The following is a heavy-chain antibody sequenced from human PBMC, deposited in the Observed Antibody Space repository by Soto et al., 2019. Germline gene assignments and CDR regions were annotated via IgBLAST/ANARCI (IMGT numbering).Heavy chain of an antibody. D-gene: IGHD2-21*01. CDR1: GFTFGNYC. CDR2: IKQDGSGR. V-gene: IGHV3-7*01. J-gene: IGHJ5*02. CDR3: ASARHIGP. Sequence: GGSMRLSCAASGFTFGNYCFSWVRQAPGKEPEWVANIKQDGSGRNYVDSVKGRFTISRDNAENSLYLQMNSLRVEDTGVYYCASARHIGPWGQGTLVTVSS.